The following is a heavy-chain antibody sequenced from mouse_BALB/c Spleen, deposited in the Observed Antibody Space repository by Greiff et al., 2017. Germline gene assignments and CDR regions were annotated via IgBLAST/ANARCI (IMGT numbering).Heavy chain of an antibody. D-gene: IGHD3-2*01. CDR1: GFTFSSYT. CDR2: ISNGGGST. J-gene: IGHJ3*01. V-gene: IGHV5-12-2*01. Sequence: EVQGVESGGVLVQPGGSLKLSCAASGFTFSSYTMSWVRQTPEKRLEWVAYISNGGGSTYYPDTVKGRFTISRDNAKNTLYLQISSLKSEDTAMYYCARHQTARDSWFAYWGQGTLVTVSA. CDR3: ARHQTARDSWFAY.